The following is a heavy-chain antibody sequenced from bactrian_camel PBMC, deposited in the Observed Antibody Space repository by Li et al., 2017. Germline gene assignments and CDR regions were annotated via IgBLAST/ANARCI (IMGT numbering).Heavy chain of an antibody. CDR2: INSGGDST. Sequence: QLVESGGGLVQPGGSLKLSCAASGFTFSSYAMSWVRQAPGKGLEWVSAINSGGDSTYYADSVKGRFTISRDNAKNTVYLQLNSLKTEDMAMYYCAKGIATYPGYSGMDYWGKGTQVTV. V-gene: IGHV3S40*01. J-gene: IGHJ7*01. D-gene: IGHD4*01. CDR1: GFTFSSYA.